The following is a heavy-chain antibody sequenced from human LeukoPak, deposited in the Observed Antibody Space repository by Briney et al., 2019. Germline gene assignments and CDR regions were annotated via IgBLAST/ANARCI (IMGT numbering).Heavy chain of an antibody. CDR3: ARANYYDTSGYSRGAFDI. V-gene: IGHV4-38-2*02. Sequence: SETLSLTCSVSGYSISSGFYWGWIRQPPGKGLECIGSMFHSGSTYYNPSLKSRVTISVDTSKKQSSLKLSSVTAADTAVYYCARANYYDTSGYSRGAFDIWGQGTMVTVSS. CDR2: MFHSGST. D-gene: IGHD3-22*01. CDR1: GYSISSGFY. J-gene: IGHJ3*02.